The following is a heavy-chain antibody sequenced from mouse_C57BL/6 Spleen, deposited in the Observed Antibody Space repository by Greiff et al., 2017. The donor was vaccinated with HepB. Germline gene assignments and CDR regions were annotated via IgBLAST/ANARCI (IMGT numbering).Heavy chain of an antibody. V-gene: IGHV1-69*01. CDR3: ARLDYYGSSYVY. CDR2: IDPSDSYT. J-gene: IGHJ2*01. D-gene: IGHD1-1*01. Sequence: QVQLQQPGAELVMPGASVKLSCKASGYTFTSYWMHWVKQRPGQGLEWIGEIDPSDSYTNYNQKFKGKSTLTVDKSSSTAYMQLSSLTSEDSAVYYCARLDYYGSSYVYWGQGTTLTVSS. CDR1: GYTFTSYW.